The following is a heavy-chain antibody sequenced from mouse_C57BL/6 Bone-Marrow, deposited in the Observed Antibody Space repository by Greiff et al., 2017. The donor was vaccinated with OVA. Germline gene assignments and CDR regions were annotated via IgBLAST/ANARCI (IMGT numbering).Heavy chain of an antibody. Sequence: VQLVESGPELVKPGASVKISCKASGYAFSSSWLNWVKQRPGKGLEWIGRIYPGDGDTNYNGKFKGKATLTADKSSSTAYMQLSSLTSEDSAVYFCARRGDAMDYWGQGTSVTVSS. J-gene: IGHJ4*01. CDR3: ARRGDAMDY. CDR1: GYAFSSSW. CDR2: IYPGDGDT. V-gene: IGHV1-82*01.